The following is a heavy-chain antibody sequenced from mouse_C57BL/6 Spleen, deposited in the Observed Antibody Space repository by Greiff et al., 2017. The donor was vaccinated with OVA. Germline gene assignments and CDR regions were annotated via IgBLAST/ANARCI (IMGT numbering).Heavy chain of an antibody. D-gene: IGHD3-3*01. J-gene: IGHJ4*01. V-gene: IGHV1-69*01. CDR3: ARGDFYAMDY. CDR1: GYTFTSYW. CDR2: LDPSDSYT. Sequence: QVQLKQPGAELVMPGASVKLSCKASGYTFTSYWMHWVKQRPGQGLEWIGELDPSDSYTNYNQKFKGKSTLTVDKSSSTAYMQLSSLTSEDSSVDFCARGDFYAMDYWGQGTSVTVSS.